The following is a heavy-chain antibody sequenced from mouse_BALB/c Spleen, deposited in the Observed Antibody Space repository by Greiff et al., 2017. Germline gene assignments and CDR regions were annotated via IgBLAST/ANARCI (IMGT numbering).Heavy chain of an antibody. CDR2: ISSGSSTI. D-gene: IGHD2-2*01. Sequence: EVHLVESGGGLVQPGGSRKLSCAASGFTFSSFGMHWVRQAPEKGLEWVAYISSGSSTIYYADTVKGRFTISRDNPKNTLFLQMTSLRSEDTAMYYCAREGLWLRRGAWFAYWGQGTLVTVSA. V-gene: IGHV5-17*02. CDR3: AREGLWLRRGAWFAY. J-gene: IGHJ3*01. CDR1: GFTFSSFG.